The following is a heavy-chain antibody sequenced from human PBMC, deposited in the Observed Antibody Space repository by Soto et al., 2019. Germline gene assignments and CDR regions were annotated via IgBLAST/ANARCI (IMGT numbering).Heavy chain of an antibody. D-gene: IGHD2-2*01. Sequence: SETLSLTCAVYGGSFSGYYWSWIRQPPGKGLEWIGEINHSGSTNYNPSLKSLVTISVDTSKNQFSLKLSSLTAADTAVYYCARVRIRYCSSTSCYAYYYYYYGMDVWGQGTTVTVSS. V-gene: IGHV4-34*01. CDR3: ARVRIRYCSSTSCYAYYYYYYGMDV. CDR2: INHSGST. J-gene: IGHJ6*02. CDR1: GGSFSGYY.